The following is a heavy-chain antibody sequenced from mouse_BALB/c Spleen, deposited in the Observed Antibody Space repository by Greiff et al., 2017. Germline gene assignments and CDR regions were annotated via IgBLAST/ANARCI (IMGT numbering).Heavy chain of an antibody. CDR2: IYPGDGDT. D-gene: IGHD1-1*01. CDR3: ARNGYYYGSTHAMDY. Sequence: QVQLQQSGAELARPGASVKLSCKASGYTFTSYWMQWVKQRPGQGLEWIGAIYPGDGDTRYTQKFKGKATLTADKSSSTAYMQLSSLASEDSAVYYCARNGYYYGSTHAMDYWGQGTSVTVSS. V-gene: IGHV1-87*01. J-gene: IGHJ4*01. CDR1: GYTFTSYW.